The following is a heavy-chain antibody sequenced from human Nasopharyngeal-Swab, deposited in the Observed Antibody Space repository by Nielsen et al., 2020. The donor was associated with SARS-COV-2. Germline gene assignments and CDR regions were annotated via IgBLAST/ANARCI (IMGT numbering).Heavy chain of an antibody. Sequence: GGSLRLSCAASGFTFSDYYMSWVRQPPGKGLEWVSYISSSGSTIYYADSVKGRFTISRDNAKNSLYLQMNSLRAEDTAVYYCAWLGVVSYYYMDVWGKGTTVTVSS. CDR2: ISSSGSTI. V-gene: IGHV3-11*04. CDR1: GFTFSDYY. D-gene: IGHD3-10*01. CDR3: AWLGVVSYYYMDV. J-gene: IGHJ6*03.